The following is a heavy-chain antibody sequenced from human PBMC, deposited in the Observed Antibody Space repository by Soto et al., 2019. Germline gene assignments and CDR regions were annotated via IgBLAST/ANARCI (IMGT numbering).Heavy chain of an antibody. D-gene: IGHD1-26*01. CDR3: ARGSGGGSYSTVYFDY. J-gene: IGHJ4*02. Sequence: QVQLQQWGAGLLKPSETLSLTCAVYGGSFSGYYWSWIRQPPGKGLEWIGEINHSGSTNYNPSLKSRVTISVDTSKNQFSLKLSSVTAADTAVYYCARGSGGGSYSTVYFDYWGQGTLVTVSS. CDR2: INHSGST. V-gene: IGHV4-34*01. CDR1: GGSFSGYY.